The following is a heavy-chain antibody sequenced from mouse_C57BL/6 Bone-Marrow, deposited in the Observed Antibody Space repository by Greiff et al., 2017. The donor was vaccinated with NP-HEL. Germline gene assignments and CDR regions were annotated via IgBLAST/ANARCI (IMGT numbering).Heavy chain of an antibody. J-gene: IGHJ2*01. D-gene: IGHD4-1*01. V-gene: IGHV1-55*01. CDR1: GYTFTSYW. Sequence: VQLQQPGAELVKPGASVKMSCKASGYTFTSYWITWVKQRPGQGLEWIGDIYPGSGSTNYNEKFKSTATLTVDTSSSTAYMQLSSRTSEDSAVFYCARVGLGRDFDYWGQGTTLTVSS. CDR2: IYPGSGST. CDR3: ARVGLGRDFDY.